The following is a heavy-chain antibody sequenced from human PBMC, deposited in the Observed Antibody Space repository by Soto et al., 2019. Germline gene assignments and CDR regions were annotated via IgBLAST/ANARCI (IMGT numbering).Heavy chain of an antibody. CDR2: IYYAGTT. CDR3: ARLGAFYQALDS. J-gene: IGHJ4*02. V-gene: IGHV4-59*08. D-gene: IGHD2-2*01. Sequence: QVQLQESGPGLVKPSETLSLRCSVSGASLSPNYWSWFRQPPGKGLQWIGYIYYAGTTTYNPSLKSRLTLSQNTSKNEVSLELTSVTAADTAVYYCARLGAFYQALDSWGQGALVTVSS. CDR1: GASLSPNY.